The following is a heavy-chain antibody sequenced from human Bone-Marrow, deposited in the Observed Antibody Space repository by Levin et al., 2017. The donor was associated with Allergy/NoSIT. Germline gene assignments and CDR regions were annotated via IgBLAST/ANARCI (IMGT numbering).Heavy chain of an antibody. CDR1: GFTFSSHG. CDR3: AIDPNWPFHY. D-gene: IGHD7-27*01. CDR2: ISYSGEGT. Sequence: PGGSLRLSCVASGFTFSSHGMIWVRQAPGKGLECVSGISYSGEGTSYAESVKGRFTVSRDNSRNTLYLQMNSLRVDDSAMYYCAIDPNWPFHYWGQGTLVTVSS. V-gene: IGHV3-23*01. J-gene: IGHJ4*02.